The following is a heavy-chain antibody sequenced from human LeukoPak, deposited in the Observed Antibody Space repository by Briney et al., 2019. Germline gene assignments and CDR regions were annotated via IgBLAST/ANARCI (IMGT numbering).Heavy chain of an antibody. Sequence: GGSLRLSCAASGFTFSSYGMHWVRQAPGKGLEWVAVISYDGSNKYYADSVKGRFTISRDNSKNTLYLQMNSLRAEDTAVYYCARDSGRLSGYPDYWGQGTLVTVSS. D-gene: IGHD3-22*01. CDR2: ISYDGSNK. CDR3: ARDSGRLSGYPDY. J-gene: IGHJ4*02. CDR1: GFTFSSYG. V-gene: IGHV3-30*03.